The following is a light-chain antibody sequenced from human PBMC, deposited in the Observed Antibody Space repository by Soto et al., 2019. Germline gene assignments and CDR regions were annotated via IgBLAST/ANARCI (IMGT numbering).Light chain of an antibody. CDR3: CAYAGAYTV. CDR1: SSDVGGYNY. V-gene: IGLV2-11*01. CDR2: DVS. J-gene: IGLJ2*01. Sequence: QSALTQPRSVSGSPGQSVTISCTGTSSDVGGYNYVSWYQRHPGKAPKLMIYDVSQRPSGVPDRFSGSKSGNTASLTISGLQSEDEADYYCCAYAGAYTVFGGGTKLTVL.